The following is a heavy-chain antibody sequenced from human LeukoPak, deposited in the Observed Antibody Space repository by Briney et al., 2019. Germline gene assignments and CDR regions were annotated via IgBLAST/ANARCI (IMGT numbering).Heavy chain of an antibody. D-gene: IGHD3-10*01. CDR1: GFTFSSYG. CDR2: ISYDGSNK. Sequence: PGGSLRLSCAAAGFTFSSYGMHWVRQAPGKGLEWVAVISYDGSNKYYADSVKGRFTISRDNSKNTLYLQMNSLRAEDTAVYYCAKSGRGGVRGVTRIYYYYYMDVWGKGTTVTVSS. CDR3: AKSGRGGVRGVTRIYYYYYMDV. J-gene: IGHJ6*03. V-gene: IGHV3-30*18.